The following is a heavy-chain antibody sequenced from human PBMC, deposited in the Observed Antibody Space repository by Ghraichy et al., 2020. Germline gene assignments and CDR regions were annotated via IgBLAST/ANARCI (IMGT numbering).Heavy chain of an antibody. CDR2: IGGSGDST. J-gene: IGHJ6*02. V-gene: IGHV3-23*01. Sequence: GGSLRLSCTASGFTFSTYAMSWARQAPGKGLEWVSTIGGSGDSTYYADSVKGRFTISRDNSKNTLYLQMNSLRAEDTAVYYCAKQKGSASNYYYGMDVWGQGTTVTVSS. CDR1: GFTFSTYA. CDR3: AKQKGSASNYYYGMDV. D-gene: IGHD2-2*01.